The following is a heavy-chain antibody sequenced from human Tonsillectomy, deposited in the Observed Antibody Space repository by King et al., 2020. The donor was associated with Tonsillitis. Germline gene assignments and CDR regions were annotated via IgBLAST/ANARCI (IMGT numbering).Heavy chain of an antibody. D-gene: IGHD3-16*02. J-gene: IGHJ4*02. V-gene: IGHV4-34*01. CDR2: INHSGST. CDR3: ARGPSFYYDYVWGSYRYGYFDY. CDR1: GGSFSGYY. Sequence: VQLQQWGAGLLKPSETLSLTCAVYGGSFSGYYWSWIRQPPGKGLEWIGEINHSGSTNYNPSLNSRVTISVDTSKNQFSLKLSSVTAADTAVYYCARGPSFYYDYVWGSYRYGYFDYWGQGTLVTVSS.